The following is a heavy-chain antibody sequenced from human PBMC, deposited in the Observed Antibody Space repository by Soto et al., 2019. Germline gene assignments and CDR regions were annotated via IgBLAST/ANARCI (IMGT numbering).Heavy chain of an antibody. D-gene: IGHD3-22*01. CDR1: GFTFSSYA. V-gene: IGHV3-23*01. CDR3: AKSRRYYYDSSGYYFKNYFDY. J-gene: IGHJ4*02. CDR2: ISGSGGST. Sequence: PGGSLRLSCAASGFTFSSYAMSWVRQAPGKGLEWVSAISGSGGSTYYADSVKGRFTISRDNSKNTLYLQMNSLRAEDTAVYYCAKSRRYYYDSSGYYFKNYFDYWGQGTLVTVSS.